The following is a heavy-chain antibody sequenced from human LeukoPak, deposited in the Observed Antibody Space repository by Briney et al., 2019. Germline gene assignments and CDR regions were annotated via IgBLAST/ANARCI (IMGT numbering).Heavy chain of an antibody. J-gene: IGHJ5*02. CDR1: GYTFTSYD. CDR2: MNPNSGNT. Sequence: ASVKVSCKASGYTFTSYDINLVRQATGQGLEWMGWMNPNSGNTGSTQRFQGRVTMTRDTSIGTAYMELSSLRSEDTAVYYCARGPLVRLPSSFDPWGQGTLVTVSS. CDR3: ARGPLVRLPSSFDP. D-gene: IGHD3-16*02. V-gene: IGHV1-8*01.